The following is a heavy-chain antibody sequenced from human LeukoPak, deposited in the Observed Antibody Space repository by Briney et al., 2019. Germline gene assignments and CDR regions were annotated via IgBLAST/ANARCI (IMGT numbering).Heavy chain of an antibody. V-gene: IGHV1-8*01. CDR1: GYTFTTYN. CDR3: ARGDIIVDAFDF. J-gene: IGHJ3*01. Sequence: ASVKVSCKASGYTFTTYNINWVRQATGQGLEWMGWMNPNSGNTGYAQKFQGRITMTRNTSIRTAYMELSSLRSEDTAVYYCARGDIIVDAFDFWGKGTMAPVSS. D-gene: IGHD2/OR15-2a*01. CDR2: MNPNSGNT.